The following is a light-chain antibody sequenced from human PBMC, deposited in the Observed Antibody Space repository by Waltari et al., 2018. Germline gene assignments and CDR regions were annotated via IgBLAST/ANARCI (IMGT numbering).Light chain of an antibody. V-gene: IGKV3D-7*01. CDR1: QSVSGGY. Sequence: EIVMTQSPTTVSLSPGDGATLPCRASQSVSGGYLSWYQQKPGQAPRLLIYGTSTRATGIPARFSGSGSGTDFTLTISNLQPEDFAVYYCQQDFNLPFTFGPGTKVEIK. CDR3: QQDFNLPFT. J-gene: IGKJ3*01. CDR2: GTS.